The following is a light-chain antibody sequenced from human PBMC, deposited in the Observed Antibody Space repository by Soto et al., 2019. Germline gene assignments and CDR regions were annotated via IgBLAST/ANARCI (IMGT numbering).Light chain of an antibody. V-gene: IGKV1-12*01. CDR3: LQDYGDSWT. CDR2: AAS. CDR1: QDISDW. J-gene: IGKJ1*01. Sequence: DIQMTQSPSSVSASVGDRVTISCRASQDISDWLAWYQQKPGKAPKLLIYAASTLEIGVPSRFSGSGSGTDFTLTISSLQPEDFATYYCLQDYGDSWTFGQGTKVEIE.